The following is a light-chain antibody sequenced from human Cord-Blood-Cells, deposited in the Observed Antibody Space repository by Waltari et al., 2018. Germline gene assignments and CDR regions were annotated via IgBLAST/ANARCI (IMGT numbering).Light chain of an antibody. CDR3: AAWDDSLSGWV. J-gene: IGLJ3*02. Sequence: QSVLTQPPSASGTPGQRVTTSCSGTSSHTGSHYVYWYHQLPGTSPKLLIYKNNQRPSGVPDRFSCSKSGTSASLAISGLRSEDEADYYCAAWDDSLSGWVFGGGTKLTVL. CDR1: SSHTGSHY. V-gene: IGLV1-47*01. CDR2: KNN.